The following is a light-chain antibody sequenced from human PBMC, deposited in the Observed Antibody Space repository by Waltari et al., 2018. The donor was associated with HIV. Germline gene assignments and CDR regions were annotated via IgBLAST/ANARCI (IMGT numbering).Light chain of an antibody. CDR1: SSNIGNNA. CDR2: YDD. Sequence: QSVLTQPPSVSEAPRQRGTISCSGSSSNIGNNAVNWYQQLPGKPPKLLIYYDDLLASGVSDRFSGSKSGTSASLAISGLQSEDESDYYCAAWDDSLNGVVFGGGTKLTVL. CDR3: AAWDDSLNGVV. J-gene: IGLJ2*01. V-gene: IGLV1-36*01.